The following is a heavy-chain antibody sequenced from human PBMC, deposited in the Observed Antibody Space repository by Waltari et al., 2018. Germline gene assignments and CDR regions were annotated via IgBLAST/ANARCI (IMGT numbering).Heavy chain of an antibody. CDR1: GGSISSYY. CDR3: ARLGSGSYSSPPYFDY. Sequence: QVQLQESGPGLVKPSETLSLTCTVSGGSISSYYWSWIRQPAGKGLEWIGRSYTSGSTNYNPLLKSRVAMAVETTKDQFSLKLSSVTAADTAVYYCARLGSGSYSSPPYFDYWGQGTLVTVSS. V-gene: IGHV4-4*07. CDR2: SYTSGST. D-gene: IGHD3-10*01. J-gene: IGHJ4*02.